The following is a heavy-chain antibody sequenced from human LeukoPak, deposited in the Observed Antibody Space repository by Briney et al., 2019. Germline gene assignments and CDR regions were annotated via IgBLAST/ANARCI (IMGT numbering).Heavy chain of an antibody. D-gene: IGHD6-13*01. CDR1: GFIFSNFA. CDR3: AREEQELVRDYYYYMDV. CDR2: ISYDGSHT. Sequence: LGGSLRLSCAASGFIFSNFAMHWVRQAPGKGLEWVALISYDGSHTYYADSMKGRFTISRDNSRNVLYLQMTSLSGDDSAVYYCAREEQELVRDYYYYMDVWGKGTTVTVSS. J-gene: IGHJ6*03. V-gene: IGHV3-30*01.